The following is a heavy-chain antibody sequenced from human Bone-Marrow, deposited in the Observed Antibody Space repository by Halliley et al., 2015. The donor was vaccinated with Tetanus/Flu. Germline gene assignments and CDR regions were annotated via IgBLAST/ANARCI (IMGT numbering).Heavy chain of an antibody. V-gene: IGHV5-10-1*01. D-gene: IGHD2-15*01. CDR1: GYSFSSYW. CDR3: ARCSGNSCFTFDY. Sequence: EVQLVQSGAEVKKPGESLRISCKGFGYSFSSYWISWVRQMPGKGLEWMGKIDPSDSYTDYSPSFQGHVTISADKSISTAYLRWSSLKASDTAMYYCARCSGNSCFTFDYWGQGTLVSVSS. J-gene: IGHJ4*02. CDR2: IDPSDSYT.